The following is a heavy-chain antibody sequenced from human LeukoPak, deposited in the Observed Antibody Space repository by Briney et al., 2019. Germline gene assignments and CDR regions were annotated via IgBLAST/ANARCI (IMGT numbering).Heavy chain of an antibody. V-gene: IGHV1-2*02. CDR1: GYTFTGYY. D-gene: IGHD2-15*01. CDR3: ARDPSAGYCSGGSCSAYYYGMDV. J-gene: IGHJ6*02. Sequence: GASVKVSCKASGYTFTGYYMHWVRQAPGQGLEWMGWVNPNSGSTNYAQKFQGRVTMTRDTSISTAYMELSRLRSDDTAVYYCARDPSAGYCSGGSCSAYYYGMDVWGQGTTVTVSS. CDR2: VNPNSGST.